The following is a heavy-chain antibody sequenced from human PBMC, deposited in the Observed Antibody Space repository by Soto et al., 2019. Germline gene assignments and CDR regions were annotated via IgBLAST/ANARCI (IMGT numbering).Heavy chain of an antibody. CDR2: ISSSSSYI. D-gene: IGHD5-18*01. CDR3: ARDQPGYSYGYGLGY. V-gene: IGHV3-21*01. Sequence: EVQLVESGGGLVKPGGSLRLCSAASGFTFSSYSMNWVRQAPGKGLEWVSSISSSSSYIYYADSVKGRFTISRDNAKNSLYLQMNSLRAEDTAVYYCARDQPGYSYGYGLGYWGQGTLVTVSS. J-gene: IGHJ4*02. CDR1: GFTFSSYS.